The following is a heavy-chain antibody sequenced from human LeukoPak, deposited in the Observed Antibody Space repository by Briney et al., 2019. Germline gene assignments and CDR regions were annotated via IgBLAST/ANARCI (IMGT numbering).Heavy chain of an antibody. J-gene: IGHJ3*01. D-gene: IGHD6-13*01. CDR1: GFTFSSYW. CDR2: INTDGSST. V-gene: IGHV3-74*01. CDR3: VRGSAAAKNAFDV. Sequence: GGSLRLSCAASGFTFSSYWMHWVRQAPGKGLVWVSRINTDGSSTNYATSVKGRFTMSRDNAKNTLYLQMSSLTAEGTAVYYCVRGSAAAKNAFDVWGQGTMVSVSS.